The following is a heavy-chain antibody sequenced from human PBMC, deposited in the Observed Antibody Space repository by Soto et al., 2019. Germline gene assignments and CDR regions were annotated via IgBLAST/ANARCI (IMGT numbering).Heavy chain of an antibody. V-gene: IGHV5-10-1*01. D-gene: IGHD3-10*01. Sequence: WDSLKISCKGSGYSFTSYWISWVRQMPGKGLEWMGRIDPSDSYANYSPSFQGHVTISADKSISTASLQWSSLKASDTAMYYCAREDTMVTTNWGQGTLGTLCS. CDR1: GYSFTSYW. CDR3: AREDTMVTTN. CDR2: IDPSDSYA. J-gene: IGHJ4*02.